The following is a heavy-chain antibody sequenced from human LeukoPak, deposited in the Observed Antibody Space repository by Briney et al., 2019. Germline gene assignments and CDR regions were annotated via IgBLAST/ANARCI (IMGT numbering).Heavy chain of an antibody. D-gene: IGHD5-12*01. CDR1: GFIFVGCA. V-gene: IGHV3-43*02. J-gene: IGHJ6*02. CDR3: TKGRVATVGGAKYAMDG. Sequence: GGSLRLFCAGSGFIFVGCAMHWRRHSPGKGLEWVALITAGGPDTYYEDSVRSRCTITRHNNNNSLHLIINSLRPEDTALYYCTKGRVATVGGAKYAMDGWGQATTVTVSS. CDR2: ITAGGPDT.